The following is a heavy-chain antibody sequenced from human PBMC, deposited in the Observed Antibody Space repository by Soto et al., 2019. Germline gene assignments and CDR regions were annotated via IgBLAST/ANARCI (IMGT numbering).Heavy chain of an antibody. CDR1: GGSISSGGYY. Sequence: SETLSLTCTVSGGSISSGGYYCSWIRQHPGKGLEWIGYIYYSGSTYYNPSLKSRVTISVDTSKNQFSLKLSSVTAADTAVYYCARGQYYDILTGYYNFGYFDYWGQGTLVTVSS. CDR3: ARGQYYDILTGYYNFGYFDY. D-gene: IGHD3-9*01. J-gene: IGHJ4*02. CDR2: IYYSGST. V-gene: IGHV4-31*03.